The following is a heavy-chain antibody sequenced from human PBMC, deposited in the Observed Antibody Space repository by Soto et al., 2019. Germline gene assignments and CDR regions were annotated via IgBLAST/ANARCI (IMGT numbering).Heavy chain of an antibody. J-gene: IGHJ2*01. CDR2: IYYSGST. V-gene: IGHV4-59*01. CDR3: ARYDVSPPPRYCDL. CDR1: GGSISSYY. D-gene: IGHD3-16*01. Sequence: QVQLQESGPGLVKPSETLSLTCTVSGGSISSYYWSWIRQPPGKGLEWIVYIYYSGSTNYNPSLKSRVTNAVDTSKNQYSLKLSSVTAAYTAVYCCARYDVSPPPRYCDLWGRGPLVTVSS.